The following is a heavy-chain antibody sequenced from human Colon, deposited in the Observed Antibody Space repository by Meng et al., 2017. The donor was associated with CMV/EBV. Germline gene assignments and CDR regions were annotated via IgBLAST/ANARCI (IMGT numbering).Heavy chain of an antibody. CDR1: GYTSTDHW. V-gene: IGHV1-46*01. J-gene: IGHJ5*02. D-gene: IGHD2-8*01. CDR2: INPTGTST. CDR3: ARDSSNVKTWWLDP. Sequence: TFGYTSTDHWIHWVRQAPGQGLEWMGVINPTGTSTLYSHQVQGRLTLTTDTSTGTAYMDLSSLRSDDTAVYYCARDSSNVKTWWLDPWGQGTLVTVSS.